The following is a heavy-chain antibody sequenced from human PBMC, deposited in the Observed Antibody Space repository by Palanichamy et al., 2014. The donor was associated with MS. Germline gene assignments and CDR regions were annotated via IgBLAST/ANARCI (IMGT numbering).Heavy chain of an antibody. CDR2: INPSGGST. J-gene: IGHJ4*02. Sequence: QVQLVQSGAEVKKPGASVKVSCKASGYTFTSYYMHWVRQAPGQGLEWMGIINPSGGSTSYAQKFQGRVTMTRDTSTSTVYMELSSLRSEDTAVYYCAKSLNYYDSSGYPLFDYWGQGTLVTVSS. CDR1: GYTFTSYY. D-gene: IGHD3-22*01. V-gene: IGHV1-46*01. CDR3: AKSLNYYDSSGYPLFDY.